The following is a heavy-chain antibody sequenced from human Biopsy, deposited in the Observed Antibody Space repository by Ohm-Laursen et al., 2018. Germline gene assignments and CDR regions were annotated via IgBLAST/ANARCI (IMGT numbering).Heavy chain of an antibody. CDR3: ARTLVDCTSGTCYDVGDGMDV. CDR2: IIPIFETM. J-gene: IGHJ6*02. V-gene: IGHV1-69*01. Sequence: SSVKVSCKASGGTFSSYAISWVRQAPGQGPEWMGGIIPIFETMDYAPKFQDRVTITADESTRTAYMELSSLKSEDTAVYYCARTLVDCTSGTCYDVGDGMDVWGQGTTVIVSS. D-gene: IGHD2-15*01. CDR1: GGTFSSYA.